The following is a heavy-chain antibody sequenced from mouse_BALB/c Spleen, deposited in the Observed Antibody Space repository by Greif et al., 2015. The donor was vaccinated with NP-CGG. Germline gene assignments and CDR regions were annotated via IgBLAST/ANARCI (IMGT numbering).Heavy chain of an antibody. CDR1: GFTFTDYY. J-gene: IGHJ1*01. V-gene: IGHV7-3*02. D-gene: IGHD1-1*01. CDR3: ARDYYGSSYWYFDV. CDR2: IRNKASGYTT. Sequence: EVKLMESGGGLVQPGGSLRLSCATSGFTFTDYYMSWVRQPPGKALEWLGFIRNKASGYTTEYSASVKGRFTISRDNSQSILYLQMNTLRAEDSATYYCARDYYGSSYWYFDVWGAGTTVTVSS.